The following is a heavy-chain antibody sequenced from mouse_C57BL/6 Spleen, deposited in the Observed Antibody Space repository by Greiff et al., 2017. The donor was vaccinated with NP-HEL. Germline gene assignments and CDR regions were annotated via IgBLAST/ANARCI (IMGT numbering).Heavy chain of an antibody. CDR2: INPSSGYT. D-gene: IGHD2-4*01. CDR1: GYTFTSYW. V-gene: IGHV1-7*01. CDR3: AGGDDYDGHYYAMDY. Sequence: VQLQQSGAELAKPGASVKLSCKASGYTFTSYWMHWVNQRPGQGLEWIGYINPSSGYTKYNQKFKDKATLTADKTSSTAYMQLSSLTYEDSAVDYCAGGDDYDGHYYAMDYRGQGTSVTVSS. J-gene: IGHJ4*01.